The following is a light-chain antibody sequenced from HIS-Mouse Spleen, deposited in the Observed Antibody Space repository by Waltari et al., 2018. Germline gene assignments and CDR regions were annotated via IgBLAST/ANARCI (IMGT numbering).Light chain of an antibody. CDR3: SSYTSSSTPYV. CDR1: SSDVGRYHY. CDR2: DVS. J-gene: IGLJ1*01. V-gene: IGLV2-14*03. Sequence: QSALTQPASVSGSPGQSITISCTGTSSDVGRYHYVPWYQQHPGKAPKLMIYDVSNRRSVVANRFSGSKSGNTASLTISGLQAEDEADYYCSSYTSSSTPYVFGTGTKVTVL.